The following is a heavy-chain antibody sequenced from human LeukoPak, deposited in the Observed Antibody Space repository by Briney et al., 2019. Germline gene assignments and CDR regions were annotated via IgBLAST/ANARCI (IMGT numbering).Heavy chain of an antibody. J-gene: IGHJ3*02. CDR2: IYHSGST. V-gene: IGHV4-30-2*01. CDR3: ARVDSGGYYYRAFDI. CDR1: GGSISSGGYY. D-gene: IGHD3-22*01. Sequence: PQTLSLTCTVSGGSISSGGYYWSWIRQPPGKGLEWIGYIYHSGSTYYNPSLKSRVTISVDRSKNQFSLKLSSVTAADTAVYYCARVDSGGYYYRAFDIWGQGTMVTVSS.